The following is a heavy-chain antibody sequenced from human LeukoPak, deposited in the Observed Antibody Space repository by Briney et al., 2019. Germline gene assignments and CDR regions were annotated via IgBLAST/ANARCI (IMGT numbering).Heavy chain of an antibody. D-gene: IGHD5-12*01. CDR3: AAKGNGYTGTYVFAH. J-gene: IGHJ4*02. CDR1: GFSVSSKY. V-gene: IGHV3-66*01. CDR2: LYSSGYS. Sequence: GGSLTLSCAASGFSVSSKYMSWVRQAPGKGLEWVSVLYSSGYSKYADSVKGRFSISRDTSENTLSLQMNSLRAEDSAVYYCAAKGNGYTGTYVFAHWGRGTLVTVSS.